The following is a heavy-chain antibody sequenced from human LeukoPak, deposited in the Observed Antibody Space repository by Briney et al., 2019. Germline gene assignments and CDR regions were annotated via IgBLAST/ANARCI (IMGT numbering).Heavy chain of an antibody. V-gene: IGHV3-33*01. J-gene: IGHJ1*01. Sequence: GGSLRLSCAASEFTFSSYGVHWVRQAPGKGLEWVAVIWYDGSNKYYADSVKGRFTISRDNSKNTVYLQMNSLRAEDTGVYYCARDQRPGWGEYFQHWGQGTLVTVSS. D-gene: IGHD3-16*01. CDR2: IWYDGSNK. CDR3: ARDQRPGWGEYFQH. CDR1: EFTFSSYG.